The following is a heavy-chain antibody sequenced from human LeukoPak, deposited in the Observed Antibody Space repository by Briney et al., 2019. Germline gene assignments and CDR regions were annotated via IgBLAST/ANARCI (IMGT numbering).Heavy chain of an antibody. Sequence: SQTLSHTCTVSGGSISSGGYYWSWIRQHPGKGLEWIGYIYYSGSTYYNPSLKSRVTISVDTSKNQFSLKLSSVTAADTAVYYCARLDYGDYNNWFDPWGQGTLVTVSS. CDR2: IYYSGST. J-gene: IGHJ5*02. CDR1: GGSISSGGYY. V-gene: IGHV4-31*03. D-gene: IGHD4-17*01. CDR3: ARLDYGDYNNWFDP.